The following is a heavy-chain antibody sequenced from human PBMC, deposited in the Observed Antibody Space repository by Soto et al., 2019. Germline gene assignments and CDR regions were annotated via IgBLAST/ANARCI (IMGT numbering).Heavy chain of an antibody. Sequence: GGSLRVSCAASGFTFSSYTMNWVSRAPGKGLEWVSSISSSSSYIYYTASVKGRFTISRDNAKNSTYLQMNSLRAEDTAVYYCATEGRSGYRNFDYWGQGTLVTVSS. D-gene: IGHD3-22*01. V-gene: IGHV3-21*01. CDR1: GFTFSSYT. J-gene: IGHJ4*02. CDR2: ISSSSSYI. CDR3: ATEGRSGYRNFDY.